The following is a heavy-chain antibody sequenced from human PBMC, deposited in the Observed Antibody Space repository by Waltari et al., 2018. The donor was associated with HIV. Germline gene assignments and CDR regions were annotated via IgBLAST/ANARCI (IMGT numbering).Heavy chain of an antibody. J-gene: IGHJ5*02. CDR3: ARVQGYSYAVNWFDP. CDR1: GFTFSSYW. V-gene: IGHV3-74*01. CDR2: INSDGSST. Sequence: EVQLVESGGGLVQPGGSLRLSCAASGFTFSSYWMHWFRQAPGKGLVWVSRINSDGSSTSYADSVKGRFTISRDNAKNTLYLQMNSLRAEDTAVYYCARVQGYSYAVNWFDPWGQGTLVTVSS. D-gene: IGHD5-18*01.